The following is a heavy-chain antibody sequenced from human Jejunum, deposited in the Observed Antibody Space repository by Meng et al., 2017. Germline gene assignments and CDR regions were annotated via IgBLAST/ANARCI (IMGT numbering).Heavy chain of an antibody. CDR1: GGSVSSAGYQ. D-gene: IGHD1-26*01. J-gene: IGHJ4*02. Sequence: QVPLHGAGPGLVRPSETLSLICSVSGGSVSSAGYQWSWIRQPPGKGLEWIGYASTNYNPSLKSRVTISVDTSKNQFSLRLTSVTAADTAVYYCARDHMGSLDYWGQGILVTVSS. CDR2: AST. V-gene: IGHV4-61*08. CDR3: ARDHMGSLDY.